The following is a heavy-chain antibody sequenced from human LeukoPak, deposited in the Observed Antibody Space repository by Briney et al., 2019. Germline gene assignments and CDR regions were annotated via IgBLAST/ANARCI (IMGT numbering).Heavy chain of an antibody. CDR2: ISYDGSNK. V-gene: IGHV3-30-3*01. J-gene: IGHJ6*03. CDR3: AREVYYYYYMDV. Sequence: GGSLRLSCAASGFTFSSYAIHWVRQAPGKGLEWVAVISYDGSNKYYADSVKGRFTISRDNSKNTLYLQMNSLRAEDTAVYYCAREVYYYYYMDVWGKGTTVTVSS. CDR1: GFTFSSYA.